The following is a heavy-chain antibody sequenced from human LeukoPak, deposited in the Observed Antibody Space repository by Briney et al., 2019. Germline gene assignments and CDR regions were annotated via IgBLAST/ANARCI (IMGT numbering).Heavy chain of an antibody. CDR3: ASLGYSKGYYYGMDV. CDR2: INSDGSST. V-gene: IGHV3-74*01. CDR1: GFTFSSYW. D-gene: IGHD4-11*01. J-gene: IGHJ6*02. Sequence: GGSLRLSCAASGFTFSSYWMHWVRQAPGKGLVWVSRINSDGSSTSYADSVKGRFTISRDNAKNTLYLQMNSLRTEDTALYYCASLGYSKGYYYGMDVWGQGTTVTVSS.